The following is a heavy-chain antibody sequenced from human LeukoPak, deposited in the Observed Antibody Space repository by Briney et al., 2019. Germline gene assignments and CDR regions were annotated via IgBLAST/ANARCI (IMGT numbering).Heavy chain of an antibody. V-gene: IGHV1-18*01. J-gene: IGHJ4*02. Sequence: ASVKVSCKASGYTFTSYGISWVRQAPGQGLEWMGWISAYNGNTNYAQKLQGRITMTTDTSTSTAYMELRSLRSDDTAVYYCAWTAMVTGTDYWGQGTLVTVSS. CDR1: GYTFTSYG. D-gene: IGHD5-18*01. CDR2: ISAYNGNT. CDR3: AWTAMVTGTDY.